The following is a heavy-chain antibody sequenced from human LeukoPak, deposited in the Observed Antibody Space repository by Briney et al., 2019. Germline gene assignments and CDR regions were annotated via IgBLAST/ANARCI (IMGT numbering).Heavy chain of an antibody. Sequence: GGSLRLSCAASGFTFTSYSMIWVRQAPGKGLEWVSTISGGGGSTYYADSVKGRFTISRDNSKNTLYLQVNSLRAEDTAVYYCAKGGKWDVTPFDYWGQGTLVTVSS. CDR3: AKGGKWDVTPFDY. J-gene: IGHJ4*02. D-gene: IGHD1-26*01. V-gene: IGHV3-23*01. CDR2: ISGGGGST. CDR1: GFTFTSYS.